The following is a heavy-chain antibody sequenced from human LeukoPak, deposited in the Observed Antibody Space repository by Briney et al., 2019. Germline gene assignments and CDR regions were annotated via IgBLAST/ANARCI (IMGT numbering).Heavy chain of an antibody. CDR1: GFAFSDYY. Sequence: GGSLRLSCAASGFAFSDYYMSWIRQAPGKGLEWVSYISSSGSTIYYADSVKGRFTISRDNAKNSLYLQMNSLRAEDTAVYYCARGEDTAMVLYYFDYWGQGTLVTVSS. D-gene: IGHD5-18*01. CDR3: ARGEDTAMVLYYFDY. V-gene: IGHV3-11*01. CDR2: ISSSGSTI. J-gene: IGHJ4*02.